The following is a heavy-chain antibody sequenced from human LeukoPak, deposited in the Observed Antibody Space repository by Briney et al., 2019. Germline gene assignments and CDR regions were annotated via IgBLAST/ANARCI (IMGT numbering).Heavy chain of an antibody. D-gene: IGHD5-24*01. CDR2: ISSTSTYI. Sequence: PGGSLRLSCVASGFTFGAYTMNWVRQAPGKGLEWVSSISSTSTYIHYADSVKGRFTISRDNSKNTMYLQMNSLRAEDTAIYYCAKDRLKDGYNGDWGQGTLVTVSS. CDR1: GFTFGAYT. V-gene: IGHV3-21*04. J-gene: IGHJ4*02. CDR3: AKDRLKDGYNGD.